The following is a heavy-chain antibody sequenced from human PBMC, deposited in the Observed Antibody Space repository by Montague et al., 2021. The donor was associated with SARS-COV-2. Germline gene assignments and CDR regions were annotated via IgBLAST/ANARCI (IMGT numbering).Heavy chain of an antibody. V-gene: IGHV4-39*01. J-gene: IGHJ5*02. CDR3: ARLGFVELWLNLGWFDP. D-gene: IGHD3-16*02. Sequence: SETLSLTCSVSGDSIRSSGYYWGWIRQPPGKGLEWIGTVYYSGSTNYNPSLKGRVTMPVDTSKNQFSLELGSVTAADTAVYYCARLGFVELWLNLGWFDPWGQGTLVTVSS. CDR1: GDSIRSSGYY. CDR2: VYYSGST.